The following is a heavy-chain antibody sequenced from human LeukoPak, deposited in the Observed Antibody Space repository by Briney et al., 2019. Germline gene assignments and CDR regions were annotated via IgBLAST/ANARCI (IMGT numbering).Heavy chain of an antibody. V-gene: IGHV3-30*04. CDR1: GFTFSRHA. CDR2: ISHDGSNE. CDR3: ARVIGTDGYLYYFDY. D-gene: IGHD5-24*01. J-gene: IGHJ4*02. Sequence: GGSLRLSCAASGFTFSRHAMHWVRQAPGKGLEWVAVISHDGSNEYYADSVKGRFTISRDNSKNTLYLQVNSLRGEDAAVYFCARVIGTDGYLYYFDYWGQGTLVTVSS.